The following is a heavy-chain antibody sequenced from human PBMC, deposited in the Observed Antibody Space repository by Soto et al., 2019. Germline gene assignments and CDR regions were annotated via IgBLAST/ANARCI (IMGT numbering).Heavy chain of an antibody. J-gene: IGHJ4*02. D-gene: IGHD1-26*01. CDR3: ARDGGRHSGGIDY. CDR2: IIPIFGTA. V-gene: IGHV1-69*01. CDR1: GCTFSSYS. Sequence: QVQLVQSGAEVKKPGSSVKVSCKASGCTFSSYSINWVRQAPGQGLEWMGEIIPIFGTANYAQQFQGRVTITADESTSTAYMELSSLRYEDTAVYYCARDGGRHSGGIDYWGQGTLVTVSS.